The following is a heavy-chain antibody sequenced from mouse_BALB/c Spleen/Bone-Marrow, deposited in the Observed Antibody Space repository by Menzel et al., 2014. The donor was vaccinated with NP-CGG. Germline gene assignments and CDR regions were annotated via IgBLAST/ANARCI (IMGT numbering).Heavy chain of an antibody. V-gene: IGHV5-12-2*01. J-gene: IGHJ4*01. D-gene: IGHD2-14*01. Sequence: EVQLQESGGDLVKPGGSLKLSCAASGFTFSSYGMSWVRQTPDKRLEWVAYINNGGGSTYYPDTVKGRFTISRDNAKNTLYLQMSSLKSEDTAMYYCARHGEERPVLAMDYWGQGTSVTVSS. CDR1: GFTFSSYG. CDR2: INNGGGST. CDR3: ARHGEERPVLAMDY.